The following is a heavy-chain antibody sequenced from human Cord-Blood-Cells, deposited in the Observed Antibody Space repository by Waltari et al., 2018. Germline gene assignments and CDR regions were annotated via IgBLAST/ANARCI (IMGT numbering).Heavy chain of an antibody. V-gene: IGHV4-34*01. CDR1: GGSFSGYY. J-gene: IGHJ4*02. CDR3: ARHALGGNCSGGSCYFDY. CDR2: INHSGST. Sequence: QVQLQQWGAGLLKPSETLSLTCAVYGGSFSGYYWSWIRQPPGKGLAWIGEINHSGSTNYNPSLKSRVTISVDTSKNQFSLKLSSVTAADTAVYYCARHALGGNCSGGSCYFDYWGQGTLVTVSS. D-gene: IGHD2-15*01.